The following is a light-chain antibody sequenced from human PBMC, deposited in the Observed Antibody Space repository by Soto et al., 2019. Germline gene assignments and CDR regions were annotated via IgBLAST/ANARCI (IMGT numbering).Light chain of an antibody. V-gene: IGKV3-15*01. CDR2: GAS. J-gene: IGKJ4*01. CDR3: QPYNNWPLT. CDR1: QSVSSN. Sequence: PGERATLSCRASQSVSSNLAWYQQKPGQAPRLLIYGASTRATGIPARFSGSGSGTEFTLTINSLQSEDFAIYYCQPYNNWPLTFGGGTKVDI.